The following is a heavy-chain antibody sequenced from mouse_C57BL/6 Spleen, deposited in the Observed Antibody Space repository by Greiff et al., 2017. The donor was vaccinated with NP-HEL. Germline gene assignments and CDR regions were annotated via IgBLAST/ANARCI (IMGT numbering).Heavy chain of an antibody. D-gene: IGHD2-1*01. J-gene: IGHJ2*01. CDR2: IDPETGGT. CDR1: GYTFTDYE. V-gene: IGHV1-15*01. Sequence: VQLQQSGAELVRPGASVTLSCKASGYTFTDYEMHWVKQTPVHGLEWIGAIDPETGGTAYNQKFKGKAILTADKSSSTAYMGLRSLTSEDSAVYYGTSGIYYGNYYFDYWGQGTTLTVSS. CDR3: TSGIYYGNYYFDY.